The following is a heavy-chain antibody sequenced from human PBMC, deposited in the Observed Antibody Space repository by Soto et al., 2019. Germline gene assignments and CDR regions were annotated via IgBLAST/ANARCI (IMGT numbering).Heavy chain of an antibody. D-gene: IGHD3-10*01. CDR3: AKVHGSGSYNNFPYY. CDR2: ISGSGGST. CDR1: GFPFSSYA. V-gene: IGHV3-23*01. Sequence: EVQLLASGGGFVQPGGSLGLSCAASGFPFSSYAMTWVRQAPGKGLEWVSLISGSGGSTYYADSVKGLFTIARDNSRDTLYLQMNSLTAEDTAVYYCAKVHGSGSYNNFPYYWGPGTLVTVSS. J-gene: IGHJ4*02.